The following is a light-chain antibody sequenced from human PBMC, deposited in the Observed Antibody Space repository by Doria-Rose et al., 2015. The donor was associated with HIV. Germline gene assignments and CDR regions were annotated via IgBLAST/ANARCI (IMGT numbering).Light chain of an antibody. CDR2: DGS. Sequence: TLSPGTLSLSPGERATLSCRASQSFSSTYLAWYQQKPGQAPSLLIYDGSTRATGITDRFSASGSGTDFTLTINRLEPEDFALYYCHQYGTSWTFGQGTKVEI. CDR1: QSFSSTY. V-gene: IGKV3-20*01. J-gene: IGKJ1*01. CDR3: HQYGTSWT.